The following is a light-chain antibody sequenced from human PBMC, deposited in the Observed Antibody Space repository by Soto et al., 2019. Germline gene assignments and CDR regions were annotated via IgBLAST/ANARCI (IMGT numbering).Light chain of an antibody. Sequence: DIHMTQSPSTLSSSVGERVTITCRVSQSVSVWLAWYQQKAGKAPSLLIYEASRLESGIPSRFSGSGSGTDFTLTISSLQPEDFATYYCLQDYNYPLTFGGGTKVEIK. CDR2: EAS. CDR1: QSVSVW. CDR3: LQDYNYPLT. V-gene: IGKV1-5*03. J-gene: IGKJ4*01.